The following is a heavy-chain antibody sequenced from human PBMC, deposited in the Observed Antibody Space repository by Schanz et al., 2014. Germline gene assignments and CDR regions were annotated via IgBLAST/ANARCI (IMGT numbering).Heavy chain of an antibody. V-gene: IGHV3-66*01. Sequence: EVQLVESGGGLVQPGGSLRLSCAASGFTVSNNYMSWVRQAPGKGLEWVSIIYSDGSTYYIDSVKGRFIISRDYSKNTVYLQMNRLRAEETAVYYCARRRWDTLYVGYYFDYWGQGALVTVSS. CDR1: GFTVSNNY. CDR3: ARRRWDTLYVGYYFDY. D-gene: IGHD1-26*01. CDR2: IYSDGST. J-gene: IGHJ4*02.